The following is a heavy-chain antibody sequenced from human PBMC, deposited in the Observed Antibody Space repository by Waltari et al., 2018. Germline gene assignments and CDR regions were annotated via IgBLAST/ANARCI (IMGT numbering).Heavy chain of an antibody. CDR3: ERGGDGYCSSGEYYFDQ. CDR2: IQYTGYMI. J-gene: IGHJ4*02. CDR1: AWGWRADG. D-gene: IGHD2-21*01. V-gene: IGHV3-48*01. Sequence: YSGLRLVPPGEFLILSWFACAWGWRADGMDCVCQAPGGGLEWVKYIQYTGYMIYYEDSVKGRFTISRDNAQNSVYLQMNSLSVEDTAVYYCERGGDGYCSSGEYYFDQWGQGTLVTVSS.